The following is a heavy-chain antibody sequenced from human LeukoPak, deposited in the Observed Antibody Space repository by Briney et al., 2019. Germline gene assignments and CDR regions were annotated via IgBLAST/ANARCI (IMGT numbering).Heavy chain of an antibody. CDR2: INPNSGGT. Sequence: GSSVKVSCKASGGTFSSYAISWVRQAPGQGLEWMGRINPNSGGTDYAQKFQGRVTMTRDTSISTAYMELNRLTSDDTAVYLCATVYPSGNYYWGQGTLVTVSP. D-gene: IGHD3-10*01. CDR3: ATVYPSGNYY. CDR1: GGTFSSYA. V-gene: IGHV1-2*06. J-gene: IGHJ4*02.